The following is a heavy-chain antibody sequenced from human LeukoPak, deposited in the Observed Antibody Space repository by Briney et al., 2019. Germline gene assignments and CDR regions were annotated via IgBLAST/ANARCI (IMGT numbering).Heavy chain of an antibody. V-gene: IGHV1-18*01. Sequence: GASVKVSCKASGYTFTSYGIRWVRQAPGQGLEWMGWISAYNGNTNYAQKLQGRVTMTTDTSTSTAYMELGSLRSDDTAVYYCARFWTYCSSTSCYYYFDYWGQGTLVTVSS. CDR3: ARFWTYCSSTSCYYYFDY. CDR1: GYTFTSYG. CDR2: ISAYNGNT. D-gene: IGHD2-2*01. J-gene: IGHJ4*02.